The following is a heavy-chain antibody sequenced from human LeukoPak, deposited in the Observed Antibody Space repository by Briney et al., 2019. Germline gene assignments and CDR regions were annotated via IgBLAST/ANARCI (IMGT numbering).Heavy chain of an antibody. CDR3: ARPNDPDSIGDAFDI. Sequence: GESLKISCKGSGYSFTSYWIGWVRQMPGKGLEWMGIIYPGDSDTRYSPSFQGQVTISADKSIGTAYLQWSSLKASDTAMYYCARPNDPDSIGDAFDIWGQGTMVTVSS. J-gene: IGHJ3*02. V-gene: IGHV5-51*01. CDR1: GYSFTSYW. D-gene: IGHD3-22*01. CDR2: IYPGDSDT.